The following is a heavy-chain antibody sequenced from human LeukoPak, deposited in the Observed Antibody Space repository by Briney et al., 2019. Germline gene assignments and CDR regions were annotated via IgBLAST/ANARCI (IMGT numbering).Heavy chain of an antibody. V-gene: IGHV1-2*04. CDR2: INPNSGGT. Sequence: GASVKVSCKASGYTFTGYYMHWVRQAPGQGLEWMGWINPNSGGTNYAQKFQGWVTMTRDTSISTAYMELSRLRSDDTAVYYCARDLGDTAADGAFDIWGQGTMVIVSS. J-gene: IGHJ3*02. CDR3: ARDLGDTAADGAFDI. CDR1: GYTFTGYY. D-gene: IGHD5-18*01.